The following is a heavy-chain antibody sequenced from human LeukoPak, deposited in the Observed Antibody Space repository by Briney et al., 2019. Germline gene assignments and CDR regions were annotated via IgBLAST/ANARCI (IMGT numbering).Heavy chain of an antibody. D-gene: IGHD3-10*01. J-gene: IGHJ4*02. CDR2: INPNSGGT. V-gene: IGHV1-2*02. CDR1: GYTFTGYY. Sequence: ASVKVSCKASGYTFTGYYMHWVRQAPGQGLEWMGWINPNSGGTNYAQKLQGRVTMTTDTSTSTAYMELRSLRSDDTAVYYCARDHYYGSGSYYFRFDYWGQGTLVTVSS. CDR3: ARDHYYGSGSYYFRFDY.